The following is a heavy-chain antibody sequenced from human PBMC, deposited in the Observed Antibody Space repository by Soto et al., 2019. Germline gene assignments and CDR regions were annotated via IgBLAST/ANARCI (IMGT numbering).Heavy chain of an antibody. CDR1: SVSNAW. J-gene: IGHJ4*02. CDR3: TTDLPAWSPADY. CDR2: IKSKTDGGTT. Sequence: SVSNAWMNWVRQAPGKGRKWVGRIKSKTDGGTTDYAAPVKGRFTISRDDSKNTLYLQMNSLKTEDTAVYYCTTDLPAWSPADYWGQGTLVTVSS. D-gene: IGHD1-26*01. V-gene: IGHV3-15*07.